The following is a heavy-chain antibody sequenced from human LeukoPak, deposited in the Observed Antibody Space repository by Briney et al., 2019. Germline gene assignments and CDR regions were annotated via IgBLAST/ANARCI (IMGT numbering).Heavy chain of an antibody. Sequence: GGSLRLSCAGSGFPFSSYPISWVRQPPGKGLEWVSAITASGDSTYSADSVKGRFTISRDNAKNSLYLQMNSLRAEDTAVYYCASEYSSGWAEWFDPWGRGTLVTVSS. CDR2: ITASGDST. CDR3: ASEYSSGWAEWFDP. CDR1: GFPFSSYP. J-gene: IGHJ5*02. V-gene: IGHV3-23*01. D-gene: IGHD6-19*01.